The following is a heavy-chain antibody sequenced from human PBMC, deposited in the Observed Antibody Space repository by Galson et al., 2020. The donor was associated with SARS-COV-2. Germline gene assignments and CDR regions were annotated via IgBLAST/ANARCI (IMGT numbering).Heavy chain of an antibody. CDR3: ARVLGIRFLEWQYYMDV. CDR2: IYHSGST. Sequence: SETLSLTCTVSGYSISSGYYWGWIRQPPGKGLEWIWSIYHSGSTYYNLSLKSRVTISVDTSKNQFSLKLSSVTAADTAVYYCARVLGIRFLEWQYYMDVWGKGTTVTVSS. D-gene: IGHD3-3*01. CDR1: GYSISSGYY. V-gene: IGHV4-38-2*02. J-gene: IGHJ6*03.